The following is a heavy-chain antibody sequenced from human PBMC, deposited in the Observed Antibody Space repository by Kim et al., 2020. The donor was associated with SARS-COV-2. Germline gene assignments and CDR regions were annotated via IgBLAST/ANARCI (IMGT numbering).Heavy chain of an antibody. J-gene: IGHJ4*02. Sequence: SETLSLTCAVYGGSFSGYYWSWIRQPPGKGLEWIGEINHSGSTNYNPSLKSRVTISVDTSKNQFSLKLSSVTAADTAVYYCARAPIHQYPPPDYWGQGTLVTVSS. D-gene: IGHD2-2*01. CDR1: GGSFSGYY. CDR2: INHSGST. V-gene: IGHV4-34*01. CDR3: ARAPIHQYPPPDY.